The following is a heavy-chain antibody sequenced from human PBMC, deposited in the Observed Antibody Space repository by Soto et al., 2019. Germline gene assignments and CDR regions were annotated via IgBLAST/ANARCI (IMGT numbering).Heavy chain of an antibody. Sequence: SCAASGFTFSSYAMSWVRQAPGKGLEWVSAISGSGGSTYYADSVKGRFTISRDNSKNTLYLQMNSLRAEDTAVYYCAKDPGLQYYFDYWGQGTLVTVSS. V-gene: IGHV3-23*01. CDR3: AKDPGLQYYFDY. CDR1: GFTFSSYA. D-gene: IGHD2-21*02. CDR2: ISGSGGST. J-gene: IGHJ4*02.